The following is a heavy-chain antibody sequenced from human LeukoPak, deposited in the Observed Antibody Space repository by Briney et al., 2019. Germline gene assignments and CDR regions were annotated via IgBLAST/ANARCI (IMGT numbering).Heavy chain of an antibody. CDR2: ISWNSGSI. Sequence: GRSLRLSCAASGFTFDDYGMHWVRQAPGKGLEWVSGISWNSGSIGYADSVKGRFSITRDNAKNSLYLHMSGLGAEDTAVYYCARVSKFYYYGMDVWGQGTTVIVSS. J-gene: IGHJ6*02. D-gene: IGHD6-13*01. CDR3: ARVSKFYYYGMDV. CDR1: GFTFDDYG. V-gene: IGHV3-9*01.